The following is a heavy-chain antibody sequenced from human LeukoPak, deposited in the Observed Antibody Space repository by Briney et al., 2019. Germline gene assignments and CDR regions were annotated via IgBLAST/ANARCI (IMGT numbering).Heavy chain of an antibody. J-gene: IGHJ4*02. D-gene: IGHD3-9*01. Sequence: PGGSLRLSCAASGFTFSSYWMSWVRQAPGKGLEWVDNIKQDGSEKYYVDSVKGRFTISRDNAKNSLYLQMNSLRAEDTAVYYCARDNDISLAYYFDYWGQGTLVTVSS. CDR1: GFTFSSYW. CDR3: ARDNDISLAYYFDY. V-gene: IGHV3-7*01. CDR2: IKQDGSEK.